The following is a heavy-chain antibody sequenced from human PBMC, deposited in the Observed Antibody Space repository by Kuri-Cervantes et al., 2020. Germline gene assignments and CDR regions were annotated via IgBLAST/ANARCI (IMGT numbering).Heavy chain of an antibody. CDR2: INSSGGST. J-gene: IGHJ4*02. V-gene: IGHV1-46*01. D-gene: IGHD3-22*01. CDR3: ASEFPSSDSSGYGLGY. Sequence: ASVKVSCKASGYTFTNYYMHWVRLAPGQGLEWMGMINSSGGSTSHAQKFQGRVTMTRDTSTSTVYMELSSLRSEDTAVYYCASEFPSSDSSGYGLGYWGQGTLVTVSS. CDR1: GYTFTNYY.